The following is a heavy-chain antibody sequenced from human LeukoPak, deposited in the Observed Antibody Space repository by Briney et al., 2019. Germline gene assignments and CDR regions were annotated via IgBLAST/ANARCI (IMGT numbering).Heavy chain of an antibody. CDR3: ATERSAGYFQH. J-gene: IGHJ1*01. CDR2: ISYDGSNK. Sequence: GRSLRLSCAASGFTFSSYGLHWVRQAPDKGLAWVAVISYDGSNKYYADSVKGRFTISRDNSKNTLYLQMNILRAEDTAVYYCATERSAGYFQHWGQGTLVTVSS. V-gene: IGHV3-30*03. D-gene: IGHD1-26*01. CDR1: GFTFSSYG.